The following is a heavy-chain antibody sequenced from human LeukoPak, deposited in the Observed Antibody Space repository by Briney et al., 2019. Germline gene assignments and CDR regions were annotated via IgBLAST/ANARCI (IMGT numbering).Heavy chain of an antibody. CDR1: GFTFSNFW. V-gene: IGHV3-74*01. Sequence: GGSLRLSCAASGFTFSNFWMHWVRQAPGKGLVWVSGIKSDGSSTSYVDSVEGRFTISRDDAKNTLDLQMNGLRAEDTAVYYCARGGYGAHMGWGQGTLVTVSS. J-gene: IGHJ4*02. D-gene: IGHD4-17*01. CDR3: ARGGYGAHMG. CDR2: IKSDGSST.